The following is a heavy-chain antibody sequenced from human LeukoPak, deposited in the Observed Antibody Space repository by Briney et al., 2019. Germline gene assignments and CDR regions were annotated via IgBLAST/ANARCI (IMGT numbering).Heavy chain of an antibody. Sequence: SVKVSCKASGGTFSSYAVSWARQAPGQGLEWMGRIVPMFGATSYAQNFQGRVTITADKSTSTAYMELSSLRSEDTAVYYCAREVPEYYNSSGNSAFDPWGLGTLVTVSS. V-gene: IGHV1-69*06. CDR3: AREVPEYYNSSGNSAFDP. CDR2: IVPMFGAT. J-gene: IGHJ5*02. D-gene: IGHD3-22*01. CDR1: GGTFSSYA.